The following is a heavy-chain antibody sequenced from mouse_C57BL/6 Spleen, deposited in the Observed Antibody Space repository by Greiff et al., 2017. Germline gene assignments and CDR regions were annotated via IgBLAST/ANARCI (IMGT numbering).Heavy chain of an antibody. V-gene: IGHV5-17*01. Sequence: EVQLQESGGGLVKPGGSLKLSCAASGFTFSDYGMHWVRQAPEKGLEWVAYISSGSSTIYYADTVKGRFTISRDNAKNTLFLQMTSLRSEDTAMYYCARNYYDYESWFAYWGQGTLVTVSA. J-gene: IGHJ3*01. CDR1: GFTFSDYG. CDR3: ARNYYDYESWFAY. CDR2: ISSGSSTI. D-gene: IGHD2-4*01.